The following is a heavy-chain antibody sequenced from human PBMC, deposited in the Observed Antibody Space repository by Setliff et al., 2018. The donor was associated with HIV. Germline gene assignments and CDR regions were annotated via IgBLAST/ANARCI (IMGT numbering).Heavy chain of an antibody. D-gene: IGHD2-15*01. CDR2: IHHSGKI. V-gene: IGHV4-59*12. Sequence: SETLSLTCTVSGGSMSTYYWTWIRQPPGKGLEWIASIHHSGKIYHNPSFSSRLTISVDTSKSQFSLNLTSVTAADTAVYYCARAPFRGGSFGWFDPWGQGTLVTVSS. J-gene: IGHJ5*02. CDR3: ARAPFRGGSFGWFDP. CDR1: GGSMSTYY.